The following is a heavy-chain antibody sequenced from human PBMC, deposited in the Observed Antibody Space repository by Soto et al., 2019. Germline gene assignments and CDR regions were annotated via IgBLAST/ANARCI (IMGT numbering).Heavy chain of an antibody. CDR2: IYPGDSDT. D-gene: IGHD1-26*01. Sequence: GESLKISCKGSGYSFTSYWIGWVRQMPGKGLEWMGIIYPGDSDTRYSPSFQGQVTISADKSISTAYLQWSSLKASDTAMYYCARIGSSGSYLDAFDIWGQGTMVTVSS. J-gene: IGHJ3*02. CDR3: ARIGSSGSYLDAFDI. CDR1: GYSFTSYW. V-gene: IGHV5-51*01.